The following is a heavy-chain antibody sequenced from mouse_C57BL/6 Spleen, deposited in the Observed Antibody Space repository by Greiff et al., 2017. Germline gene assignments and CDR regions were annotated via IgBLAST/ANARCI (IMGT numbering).Heavy chain of an antibody. D-gene: IGHD2-4*01. CDR3: ALIYYDYDVTGYYFDD. V-gene: IGHV1-52*01. Sequence: QVQLQQPGAELVRPGSSVKLSCKASGYTFTSYWMHWVKQRPIQGLEWLGNIDPSDSETHYNQKFKDKATLTVDKSSSTAYMQRSSLTDEDSAGYYCALIYYDYDVTGYYFDDWGQGTTLTVSS. J-gene: IGHJ2*01. CDR2: IDPSDSET. CDR1: GYTFTSYW.